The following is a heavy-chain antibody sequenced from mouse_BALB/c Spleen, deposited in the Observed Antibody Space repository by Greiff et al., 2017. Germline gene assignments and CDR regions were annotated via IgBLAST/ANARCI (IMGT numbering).Heavy chain of an antibody. V-gene: IGHV7-3*02. J-gene: IGHJ1*01. CDR3: ARDILWYFDV. CDR1: GFTFTDYY. Sequence: EVQRVESGGGLVQPGGSLRLSCATSGFTFTDYYMSWVRQPPGKALEWLGFIRNKANGYTTEYSASVKGRFTISRDNSQSILYLQMNTLRAEDSATYYCARDILWYFDVWGAGTTVTVSS. CDR2: IRNKANGYTT.